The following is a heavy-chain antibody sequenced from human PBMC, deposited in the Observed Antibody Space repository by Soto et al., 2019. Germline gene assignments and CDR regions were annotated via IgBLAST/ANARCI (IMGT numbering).Heavy chain of an antibody. CDR3: ARDTFSQYSHDTSGFQT. J-gene: IGHJ4*02. V-gene: IGHV3-53*02. CDR1: GFSVSSNY. D-gene: IGHD3-22*01. CDR2: IYSGGDT. Sequence: EVQLVETGGGLIQPGGSLRLSCAASGFSVSSNYMNWVRQAPGKGLEWVSVIYSGGDTHYTDSVKGRFTVSRDNSENTVFLEMKSLRAEDTAIYYCARDTFSQYSHDTSGFQTWGLGTLVTVSS.